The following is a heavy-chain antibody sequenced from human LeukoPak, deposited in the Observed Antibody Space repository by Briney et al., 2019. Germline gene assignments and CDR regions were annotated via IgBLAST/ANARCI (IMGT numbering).Heavy chain of an antibody. CDR2: VAHDEKTI. D-gene: IGHD2-15*01. CDR3: AREKQSGRTPFDY. V-gene: IGHV3-30*04. Sequence: GGSLRLSCVASGFTFTGHTMHWVRQAPGKGLEWVAVVAHDEKTIFYADSLKGRFTVSRDNSKNTVYLQMNRLTDEDTAVYYCAREKQSGRTPFDYWGQGSLVTVSS. J-gene: IGHJ4*02. CDR1: GFTFTGHT.